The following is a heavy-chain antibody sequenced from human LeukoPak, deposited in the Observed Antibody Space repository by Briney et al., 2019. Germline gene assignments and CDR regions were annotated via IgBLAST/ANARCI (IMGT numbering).Heavy chain of an antibody. J-gene: IGHJ4*01. CDR2: ISGSGGST. CDR3: AKDLAAITMARGVITAGDY. Sequence: GGSLRLSCAASGFTFSSYAMSWVRQAPGKGLEWVSAISGSGGSTYYADSVKGRFTISRDNSKNTLYLQMNSLRAEDTAVYYCAKDLAAITMARGVITAGDYWGHGTLVTVFS. V-gene: IGHV3-23*01. D-gene: IGHD3-10*01. CDR1: GFTFSSYA.